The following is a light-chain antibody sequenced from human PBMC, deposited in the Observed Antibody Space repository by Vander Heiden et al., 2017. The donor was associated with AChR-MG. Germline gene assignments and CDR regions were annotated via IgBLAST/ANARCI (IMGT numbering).Light chain of an antibody. Sequence: DIQMTQSPSSLSASVGDRVTITCRASQSISSYLNWNQQKPGKAPKLLIYAASSLQSGVPSRFSDSGSGTDFTLTISSLQPKDFATYYCQQSYSTPLTFGGGTKVEIK. CDR3: QQSYSTPLT. CDR1: QSISSY. J-gene: IGKJ4*01. CDR2: AAS. V-gene: IGKV1-39*01.